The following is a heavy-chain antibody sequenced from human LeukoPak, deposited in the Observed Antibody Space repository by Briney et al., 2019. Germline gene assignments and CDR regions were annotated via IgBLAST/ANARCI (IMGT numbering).Heavy chain of an antibody. CDR2: IKQDGSEK. CDR1: GGSISRSSYY. V-gene: IGHV3-7*01. J-gene: IGHJ4*02. CDR3: ARDRSRALDYYDSSGYYYDFDY. Sequence: ETLSLTCTVSGGSISRSSYYWGWIRQPPGKGLEWVANIKQDGSEKYYVDSVKGRFTISRDNAKNSLYLQMNSLRAEDTAVYYCARDRSRALDYYDSSGYYYDFDYWGQGTLVTVSS. D-gene: IGHD3-22*01.